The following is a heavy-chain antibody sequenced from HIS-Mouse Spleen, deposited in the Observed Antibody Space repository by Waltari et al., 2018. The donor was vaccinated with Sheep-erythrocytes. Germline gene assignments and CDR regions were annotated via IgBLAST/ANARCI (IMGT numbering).Heavy chain of an antibody. J-gene: IGHJ3*02. D-gene: IGHD1-7*01. CDR2: IYSGGSN. CDR1: GFTVSSNY. V-gene: IGHV3-66*01. Sequence: EVQLVESGGGLVQPGGSLRLSCAASGFTVSSNYMSWVRRAPGKGLEWVSVIYSGGSNYYAASVKGRFTISRDNSKNTLYLQMNSLRAEDTAVYYCARDSNWNYAFDIWGQGTMVTVSS. CDR3: ARDSNWNYAFDI.